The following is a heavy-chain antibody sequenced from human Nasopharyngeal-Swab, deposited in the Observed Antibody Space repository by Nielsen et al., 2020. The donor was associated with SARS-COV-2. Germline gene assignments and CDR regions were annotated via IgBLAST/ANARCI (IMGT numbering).Heavy chain of an antibody. CDR1: GFTYSIYA. D-gene: IGHD1-26*01. CDR3: ARAHSGSYFSAFDI. V-gene: IGHV3-30*04. J-gene: IGHJ3*02. CDR2: ISYDGSNK. Sequence: GESLKISCAASGFTYSIYAMTWVRQAPGKGLEWVAVISYDGSNKYYADSVKGRFTISRDNSKNTLYLQMNSLRAEDTAVYYCARAHSGSYFSAFDIWGQGTMVTVSS.